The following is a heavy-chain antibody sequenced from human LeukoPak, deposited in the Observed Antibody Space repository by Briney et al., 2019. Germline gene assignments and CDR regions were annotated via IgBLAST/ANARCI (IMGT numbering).Heavy chain of an antibody. Sequence: ASVKVSCKASGYTFTGYYMHWERQAPGQGLEWMGWINPNSGGTNYAPNFQDRVTMTRDTSIGTAYMELSRLRSDDTAVYYCARERDSSAQYYYDYRGQGTLVTVSS. J-gene: IGHJ4*02. V-gene: IGHV1-2*02. CDR1: GYTFTGYY. D-gene: IGHD3-22*01. CDR2: INPNSGGT. CDR3: ARERDSSAQYYYDY.